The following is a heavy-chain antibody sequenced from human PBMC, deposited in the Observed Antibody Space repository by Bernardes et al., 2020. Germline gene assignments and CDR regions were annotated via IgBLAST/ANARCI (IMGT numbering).Heavy chain of an antibody. CDR2: IYYRGST. V-gene: IGHV4-39*01. D-gene: IGHD3-9*01. CDR3: ARHPVDSRLITNFQH. J-gene: IGHJ1*01. CDR1: GDSISSTIQY. Sequence: SETLSLTCTVSGDSISSTIQYWGWVRQPPGKGLEWIGSIYYRGSTSYNPSLKSRVTISVDTSKNQFSLKLSSVTAADTAVYYCARHPVDSRLITNFQHWGQGTLVTVFS.